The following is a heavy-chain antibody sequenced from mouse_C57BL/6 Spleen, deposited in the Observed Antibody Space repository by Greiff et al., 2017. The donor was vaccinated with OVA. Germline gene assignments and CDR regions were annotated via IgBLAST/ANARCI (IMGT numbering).Heavy chain of an antibody. J-gene: IGHJ4*01. CDR1: GYTFTDYY. CDR2: IYPGSGNT. D-gene: IGHD1-1*01. V-gene: IGHV1-76*01. Sequence: VQLQQSGAELVRPGASVKLSCKASGYTFTDYYINWVKQRPGQGLEWIARIYPGSGNTYYNEKFKGKATLTAEKSSSTAFMQLSSLTSEDSAVYFCARSRLITTHAMDYWGQGTSVTVSS. CDR3: ARSRLITTHAMDY.